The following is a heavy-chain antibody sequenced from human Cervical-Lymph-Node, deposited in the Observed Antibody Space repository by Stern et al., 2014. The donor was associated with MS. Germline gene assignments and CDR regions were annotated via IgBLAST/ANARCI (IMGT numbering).Heavy chain of an antibody. J-gene: IGHJ4*02. CDR3: ARLRCYGGSTELDY. D-gene: IGHD4-23*01. Sequence: QVKLRESGPVLVKSTQNLTLTCTFSGFSLTNRGLCVNWISQPPGKALEWLGIIDLDDDKDYSTSLKTRLSISKDTSKNQVVLTMTDMYPVDTATYYCARLRCYGGSTELDYWGQGMRVTVSS. CDR1: GFSLTNRGLC. CDR2: IDLDDDK. V-gene: IGHV2-70*01.